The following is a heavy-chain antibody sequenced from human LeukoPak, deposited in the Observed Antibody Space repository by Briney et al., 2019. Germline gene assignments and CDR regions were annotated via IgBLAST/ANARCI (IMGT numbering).Heavy chain of an antibody. V-gene: IGHV3-21*01. CDR3: ARVLTGIADDY. CDR2: ISSTSVYI. Sequence: SGGSLRLSCAASGFTFSSYSMNWVRQAPGKGLEWVSSISSTSVYIYYADSVKGRFTISRDNAKNSLFLQMNSLRAEDTAVYYCARVLTGIADDYWGQGTLVTVSS. J-gene: IGHJ4*02. CDR1: GFTFSSYS. D-gene: IGHD6-13*01.